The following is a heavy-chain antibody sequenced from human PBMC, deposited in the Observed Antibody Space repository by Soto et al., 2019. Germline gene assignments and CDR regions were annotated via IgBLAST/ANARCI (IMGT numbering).Heavy chain of an antibody. V-gene: IGHV1-18*01. CDR2: ISVYNGNT. Sequence: QVQLVQSGAEVKKPGASVKVSCKASGYTFSTYGISWVRQAPGQGLEWMGWISVYNGNTKYAQKLQGRVTMTADTSTSTAYMELRSLRSDDTAVYYCARSPNYYYYMDVWGKGTTVTFSS. J-gene: IGHJ6*03. CDR1: GYTFSTYG. CDR3: ARSPNYYYYMDV.